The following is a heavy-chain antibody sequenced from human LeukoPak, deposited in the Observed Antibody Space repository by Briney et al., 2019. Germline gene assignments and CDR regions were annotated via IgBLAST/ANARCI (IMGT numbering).Heavy chain of an antibody. CDR3: ARELHRIAVGEDLGI. CDR1: GFMFGDDY. V-gene: IGHV3-11*04. J-gene: IGHJ4*02. D-gene: IGHD3-16*01. CDR2: ISSRAYTL. Sequence: GGSLRLSYAASGFMFGDDYMSWIRLAPGKGLEWIAYISSRAYTLDYADSVKGRFTISRDNAKNLLSLQMDSLRVEDTAVYYCARELHRIAVGEDLGIWGQGTPVIVSS.